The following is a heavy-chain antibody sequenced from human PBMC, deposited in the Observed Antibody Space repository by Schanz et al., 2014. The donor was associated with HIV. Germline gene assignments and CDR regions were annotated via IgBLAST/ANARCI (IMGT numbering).Heavy chain of an antibody. CDR2: ISPGVGTA. CDR3: AIRTPMISFGAFDI. Sequence: DVQLVESGGSLVQPGGSLRLSCVASGFTFNNYAMTWVRQAPGKGLEWVSSISPGVGTASYADSVKGRFTISRDNSKKMLFLQMNRLRAEDTAVYYCAIRTPMISFGAFDIWGRGTMVTVSS. CDR1: GFTFNNYA. J-gene: IGHJ3*02. V-gene: IGHV3-23*04. D-gene: IGHD3-16*01.